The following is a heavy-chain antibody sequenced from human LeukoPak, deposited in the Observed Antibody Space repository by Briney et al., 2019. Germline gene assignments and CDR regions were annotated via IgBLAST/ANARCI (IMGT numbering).Heavy chain of an antibody. Sequence: SETLSLTCAVYGGSFSGYYWSWIRQPPGKGLEWIGYIYYSGSTNYNPSLKSRVTISVDTSNNQFSLKLSSVTAADTAVYYCAREYGNYFGWFDPWGQGALVTVSS. D-gene: IGHD4-11*01. CDR3: AREYGNYFGWFDP. J-gene: IGHJ5*02. V-gene: IGHV4-59*01. CDR2: IYYSGST. CDR1: GGSFSGYY.